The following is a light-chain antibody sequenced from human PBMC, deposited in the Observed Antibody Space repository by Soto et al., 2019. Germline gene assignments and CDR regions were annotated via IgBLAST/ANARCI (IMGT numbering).Light chain of an antibody. CDR2: AAS. V-gene: IGKV1-12*01. CDR3: EQVISFPIT. Sequence: DIQMTQSPSSVSASVGDRVTITCRASQNIRSWLAWYQQKPGKAPKLLIYAASNLQSGVPSRFSGSGSGTDFTLTISSLQPEDFATYYCEQVISFPITYGQGTRLEVK. J-gene: IGKJ5*01. CDR1: QNIRSW.